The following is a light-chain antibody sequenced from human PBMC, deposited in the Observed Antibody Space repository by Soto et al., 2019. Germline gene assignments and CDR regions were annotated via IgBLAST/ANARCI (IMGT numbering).Light chain of an antibody. CDR3: HHYGTSWT. Sequence: EIVLTQSPGTLSLSPGGRATLSCRASQSVTSSFLAWYQQKPGQAPRLLISGASSRATGIPDRFSGSGSGTDFTLTISRLEPEDFAVYYCHHYGTSWTFGQGTKVEI. J-gene: IGKJ1*01. CDR1: QSVTSSF. CDR2: GAS. V-gene: IGKV3-20*01.